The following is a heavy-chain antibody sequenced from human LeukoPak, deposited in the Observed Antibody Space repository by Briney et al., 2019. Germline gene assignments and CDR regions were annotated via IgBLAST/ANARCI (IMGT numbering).Heavy chain of an antibody. Sequence: GGSLRLSCAASGFTFSSYSMNWVRQAPGKGLEWVSSISSSSSYIYYADSVKGRFTISRDNAKNSLYLQMNSLRAEDTAVYYCARAPDYGPPNFDYWGQGTLVTVSS. D-gene: IGHD4/OR15-4a*01. CDR2: ISSSSSYI. J-gene: IGHJ4*02. CDR1: GFTFSSYS. CDR3: ARAPDYGPPNFDY. V-gene: IGHV3-21*01.